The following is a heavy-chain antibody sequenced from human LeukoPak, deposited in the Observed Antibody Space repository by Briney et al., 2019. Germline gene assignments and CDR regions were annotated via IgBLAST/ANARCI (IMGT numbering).Heavy chain of an antibody. Sequence: SETLSLTCTVSGGSISGYHWSWIRQPAGEGLEWIGRVFFSGTTNYNPSLKSRITMSVDTSKNQFSLKLSSVTAADTAVYYCARGTYGLFDYWGQGTLVTVSS. CDR2: VFFSGTT. CDR3: ARGTYGLFDY. J-gene: IGHJ4*02. V-gene: IGHV4-4*07. CDR1: GGSISGYH. D-gene: IGHD3-10*01.